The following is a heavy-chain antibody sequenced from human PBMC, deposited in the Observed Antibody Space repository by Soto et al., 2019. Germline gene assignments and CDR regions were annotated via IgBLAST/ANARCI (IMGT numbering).Heavy chain of an antibody. Sequence: QVQLQESGPGLVKPSQTLSLTCTVSGGSISGGVYYWSWIRQPPGKGLEWIGYIFDSGSTYYNPSLKSRVTISVDTSKNQFSLRLSSVTAADTAVYYCARAIIPLTTDWYFDLWGRGTLVTVSS. CDR3: ARAIIPLTTDWYFDL. V-gene: IGHV4-30-4*01. D-gene: IGHD4-17*01. J-gene: IGHJ2*01. CDR1: GGSISGGVYY. CDR2: IFDSGST.